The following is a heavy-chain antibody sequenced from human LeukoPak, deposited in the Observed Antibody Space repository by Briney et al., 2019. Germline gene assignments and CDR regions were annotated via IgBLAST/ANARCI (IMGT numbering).Heavy chain of an antibody. CDR3: ARDLDYGGS. Sequence: SETLSLTCTVSGGSISSYYWSWIRQPPGKGREWIGYIYYSGITNYNPSLKSRVTISVDTSKNQFSLKLSSVTAADTAVYYCARDLDYGGSWGQGTLVTVSS. D-gene: IGHD4-23*01. V-gene: IGHV4-59*01. CDR1: GGSISSYY. CDR2: IYYSGIT. J-gene: IGHJ4*02.